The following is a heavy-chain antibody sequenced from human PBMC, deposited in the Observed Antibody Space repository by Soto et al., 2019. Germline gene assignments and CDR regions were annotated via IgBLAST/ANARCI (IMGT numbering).Heavy chain of an antibody. J-gene: IGHJ6*02. CDR3: AKNGHPPYYYYGLDV. V-gene: IGHV1-18*01. Sequence: GASVKVSCKASGYTFTRYGISWVRQAPGQGLEWMGWISGYNGDTNYAQKFQGRVSMTIDTSTTTAYMELRSLRSDDTAVYYCAKNGHPPYYYYGLDVWGQGTKVTVSS. D-gene: IGHD2-8*01. CDR2: ISGYNGDT. CDR1: GYTFTRYG.